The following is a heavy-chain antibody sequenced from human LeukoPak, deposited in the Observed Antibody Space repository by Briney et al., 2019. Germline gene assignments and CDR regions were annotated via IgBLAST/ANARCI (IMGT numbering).Heavy chain of an antibody. CDR3: AKGVPEAKDWFDA. Sequence: QTGGSLRLSCAASGFTISSYAMSWVRQAPGKGLEWVSAISGSGGSTYYADSVKGRFTISRDNSKNTLYLQMNSLRAEDTDVYYCAKGVPEAKDWFDAWRQGRLVTVPS. J-gene: IGHJ5*02. D-gene: IGHD1-14*01. CDR2: ISGSGGST. V-gene: IGHV3-23*01. CDR1: GFTISSYA.